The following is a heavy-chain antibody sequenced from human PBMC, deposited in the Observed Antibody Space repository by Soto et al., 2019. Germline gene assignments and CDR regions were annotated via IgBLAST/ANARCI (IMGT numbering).Heavy chain of an antibody. CDR2: INPNSGGT. J-gene: IGHJ6*02. CDR1: GYTFTGYY. D-gene: IGHD3-9*01. CDR3: ASSLYYDILTGYYFYYYYYGMDV. Sequence: QVQLVQSGAEVKKPGASVKVSCKASGYTFTGYYMHWVRQAPGQGLEWMGWINPNSGGTNYAQKFQGRVTMTRDTSSSTAYMELSRLRSDDTAVYYCASSLYYDILTGYYFYYYYYGMDVWGQGTTVTVSS. V-gene: IGHV1-2*02.